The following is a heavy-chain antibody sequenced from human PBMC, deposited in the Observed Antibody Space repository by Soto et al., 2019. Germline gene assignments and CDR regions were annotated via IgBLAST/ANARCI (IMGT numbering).Heavy chain of an antibody. D-gene: IGHD4-17*01. J-gene: IGHJ5*02. CDR2: IYSGGST. V-gene: IGHV3-53*01. CDR1: GFTVSSNY. Sequence: GGSLRLSCAASGFTVSSNYMSWVRQAPGKGLEWVSVIYSGGSTYYADSVKGRFTISGENSKNTLYLQMNSRGAEDTAVYYCARDVPYGDYNWFDPWGQGTLVTVSS. CDR3: ARDVPYGDYNWFDP.